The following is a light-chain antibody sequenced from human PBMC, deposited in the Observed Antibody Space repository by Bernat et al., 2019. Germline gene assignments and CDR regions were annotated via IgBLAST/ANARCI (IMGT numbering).Light chain of an antibody. CDR2: DVS. CDR1: SSDVGGYNY. CDR3: CSCAGSYTWV. J-gene: IGLJ3*02. Sequence: QSALTQPRSVSGSPGQSVTISFTGTSSDVGGYNYVSWYQQHPGKAPELMIYDVSKRPSGVPDRFSGSKSGNTASLTISGLQAEDEADYYCCSCAGSYTWVFGGGTKLTVL. V-gene: IGLV2-11*01.